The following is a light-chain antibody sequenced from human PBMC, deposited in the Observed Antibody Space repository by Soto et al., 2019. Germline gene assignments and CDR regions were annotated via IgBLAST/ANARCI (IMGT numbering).Light chain of an antibody. Sequence: QSALTQPPSVSGSPGQSVTISCTGTSTDFVSYNRVSWYQQPPGTAPKLIIYEASNRPSGVPDRFSGSKSGNTASLTISGLQAADEADYYCFSYAGAGTFVFGTGTKVTVL. V-gene: IGLV2-18*02. CDR3: FSYAGAGTFV. CDR2: EAS. J-gene: IGLJ1*01. CDR1: STDFVSYNR.